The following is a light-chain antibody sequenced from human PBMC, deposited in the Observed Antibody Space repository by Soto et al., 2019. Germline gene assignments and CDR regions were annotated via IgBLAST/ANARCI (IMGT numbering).Light chain of an antibody. CDR3: QKYNSPPFT. CDR1: QGIYNY. CDR2: AAS. Sequence: DIQMTQSPSSLSASIGDRVTITCRATQGIYNYLAWYQEKPGKVPKLLIYAASILQSGVPSRFSGSGSGTEFTLTISSLQPEDVATYYCQKYNSPPFTFGPGTKVDVK. J-gene: IGKJ3*01. V-gene: IGKV1-27*01.